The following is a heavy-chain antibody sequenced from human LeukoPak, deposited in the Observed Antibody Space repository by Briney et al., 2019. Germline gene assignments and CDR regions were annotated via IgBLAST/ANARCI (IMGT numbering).Heavy chain of an antibody. J-gene: IGHJ4*02. CDR1: GFTFSSYA. CDR3: ATRDAYNSFDN. CDR2: ISGSGGST. D-gene: IGHD5-24*01. V-gene: IGHV3-23*01. Sequence: GGSLRLSCAASGFTFSSYAMSWVRQAPGKGLEWVSAISGSGGSTYYADSVKGRFTISRDNAKNSRYLQMNSLRDEDTAVYYCATRDAYNSFDNWGQGTLVTVSS.